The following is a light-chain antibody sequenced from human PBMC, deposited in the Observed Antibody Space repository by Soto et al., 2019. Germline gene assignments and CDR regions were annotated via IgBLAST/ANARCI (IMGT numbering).Light chain of an antibody. J-gene: IGLJ2*01. Sequence: QSVLTQPPSASGSPGQSVTISCTGSGSDVGFYNYVSWYQLHPGKAPKLIIYEVSNRPSGVSNRFSGSKSGNTASLTISGLQAEDEAEYYCTSYTISRTLVFGGGTKVTVL. CDR1: GSDVGFYNY. CDR2: EVS. CDR3: TSYTISRTLV. V-gene: IGLV2-14*01.